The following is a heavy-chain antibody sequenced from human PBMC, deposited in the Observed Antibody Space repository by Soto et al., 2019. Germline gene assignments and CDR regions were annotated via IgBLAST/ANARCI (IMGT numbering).Heavy chain of an antibody. D-gene: IGHD3-16*02. CDR1: GFTFSSYG. CDR3: SREIMITFGGVIAPAYGMDV. Sequence: GGSLRLSCAASGFTFSSYGMHWVRQAPGKGLEWVAVIWYDGSNKYYADSVKGRFTISRDNAKNSLYLQMNSLRDEDTAVYYCSREIMITFGGVIAPAYGMDVWGQGTTVTVSS. J-gene: IGHJ6*02. V-gene: IGHV3-33*01. CDR2: IWYDGSNK.